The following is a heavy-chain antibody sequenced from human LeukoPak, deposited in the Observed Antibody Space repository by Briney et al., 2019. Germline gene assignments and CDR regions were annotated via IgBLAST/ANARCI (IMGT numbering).Heavy chain of an antibody. V-gene: IGHV3-33*01. CDR3: ARERSSTWYYFDY. CDR1: GFTFSSHG. J-gene: IGHJ4*02. CDR2: IWYDGSNK. Sequence: GGSLRLSCAASGFTFSSHGMHWVRQAPGKGLEWVALIWYDGSNKYYADSVKGRFTISRDNSKDTLYLQMNSLGAEDTAVYHCARERSSTWYYFDYWGQGTLVTVSS. D-gene: IGHD6-13*01.